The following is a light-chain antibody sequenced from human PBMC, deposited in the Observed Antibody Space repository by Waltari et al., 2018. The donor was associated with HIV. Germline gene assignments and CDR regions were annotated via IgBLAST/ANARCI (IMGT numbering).Light chain of an antibody. CDR3: CSYAGTSTYVA. CDR1: SRDVGSYNL. J-gene: IGLJ2*01. CDR2: EVS. V-gene: IGLV2-23*02. Sequence: QSALTQPASVSGSPGQSITISCTGTSRDVGSYNLVSWSQQHPGKAPHLTLYEVSKRPLGVSKRFHCSKSGNTASLTIAGLHAEDEADYYCCSYAGTSTYVAFGGGTKLTVL.